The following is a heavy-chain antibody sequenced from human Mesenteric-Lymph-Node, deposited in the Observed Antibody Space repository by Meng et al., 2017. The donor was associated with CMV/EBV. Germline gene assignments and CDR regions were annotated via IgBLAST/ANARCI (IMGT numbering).Heavy chain of an antibody. J-gene: IGHJ4*02. D-gene: IGHD3-10*01. V-gene: IGHV3-15*01. CDR2: IKSKADGGTT. CDR3: TTPYFYGSGSPY. Sequence: ASGFTFNKAWLPWVRQVTGSGLEWVGHIKSKADGGTTAYAAPVKGRFTVSRDDSKNTLYLQMNSLKTEDTAVYYCTTPYFYGSGSPYWGQGTLVTVSS. CDR1: GFTFNKAW.